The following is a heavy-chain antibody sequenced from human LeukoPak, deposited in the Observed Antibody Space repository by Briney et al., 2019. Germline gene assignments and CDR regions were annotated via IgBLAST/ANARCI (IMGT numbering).Heavy chain of an antibody. CDR1: GYTFTGYY. V-gene: IGHV1-2*06. CDR2: INPNSGGT. J-gene: IGHJ6*02. CDR3: ARWRAVTLPVYYYYYGMDV. D-gene: IGHD4-17*01. Sequence: ASVEVSCKASGYTFTGYYMHWVRQAPGQGLEWMGRINPNSGGTNYAQKFQGRVTMTRDTSISTAYMELSRLRSDDTAVYYCARWRAVTLPVYYYYYGMDVWGQGTTVTVSS.